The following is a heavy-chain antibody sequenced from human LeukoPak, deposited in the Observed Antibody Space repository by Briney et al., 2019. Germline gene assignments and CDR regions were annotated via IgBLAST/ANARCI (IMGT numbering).Heavy chain of an antibody. J-gene: IGHJ6*02. CDR3: ARPTGDGYYYGMDV. Sequence: ASVKVSCKASGYTFTSYDINWVRQATGQGLEWMGWMNPNSGNTGYAQKFQGRVTMTRNTSISTAYMELSSLRSEDPAVYYCARPTGDGYYYGMDVWGQGTTVTVSS. V-gene: IGHV1-8*01. CDR1: GYTFTSYD. CDR2: MNPNSGNT. D-gene: IGHD7-27*01.